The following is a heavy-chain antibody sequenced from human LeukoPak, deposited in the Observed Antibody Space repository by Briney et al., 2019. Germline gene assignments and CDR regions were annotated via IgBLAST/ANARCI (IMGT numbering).Heavy chain of an antibody. CDR2: ISSSGSTI. V-gene: IGHV3-11*04. CDR3: AKDPTYYYDSSGYYPDY. J-gene: IGHJ4*02. CDR1: GFTFDDYY. D-gene: IGHD3-22*01. Sequence: GGSLRLSCAASGFTFDDYYMSWIRQAPGKGLEWVSYISSSGSTIYYADSVKGRFTISRDNSKNTLYLQMNSLRAEDTAVYYCAKDPTYYYDSSGYYPDYWGQGTLVTVSS.